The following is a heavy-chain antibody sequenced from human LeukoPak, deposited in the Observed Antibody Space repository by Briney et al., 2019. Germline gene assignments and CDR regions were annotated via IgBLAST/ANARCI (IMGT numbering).Heavy chain of an antibody. CDR3: AKETSPLGAAAALDHAFDI. CDR1: GFTFDDYA. V-gene: IGHV3-9*01. Sequence: PGRSLRLSCAASGFTFDDYAMHWVRQAPGKGLEWVSGISWNSGSIGYADSVKGRFTISRDNAKNSLYLQMNSLRAGDTALYYCAKETSPLGAAAALDHAFDIWGQGTMVTVSS. CDR2: ISWNSGSI. D-gene: IGHD6-13*01. J-gene: IGHJ3*02.